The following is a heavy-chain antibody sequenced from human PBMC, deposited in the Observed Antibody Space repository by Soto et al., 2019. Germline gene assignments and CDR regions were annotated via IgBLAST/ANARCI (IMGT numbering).Heavy chain of an antibody. D-gene: IGHD6-13*01. J-gene: IGHJ5*02. CDR2: IWFDGSNK. CDR3: AKDGRGPYSSSWYDWFDP. CDR1: GFTFSSHG. V-gene: IGHV3-30*02. Sequence: GGSLRLSCAASGFTFSSHGMHWVRQTPGKGLESVAVIWFDGSNKYYADSVKGRFTISRDNSKNTLYLQMNSLRAEDTAVYYCAKDGRGPYSSSWYDWFDPWGQGTLVTVSS.